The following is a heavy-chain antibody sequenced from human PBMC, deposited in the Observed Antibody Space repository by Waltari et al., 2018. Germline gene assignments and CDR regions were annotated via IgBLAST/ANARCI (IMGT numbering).Heavy chain of an antibody. D-gene: IGHD2-15*01. J-gene: IGHJ4*02. Sequence: QVQLVQSGAEVKKPGSSVKVSCKASGGTFSSYAISWVRQAPGQGLEWMGGLIPVFGTANYAQKFQGRVTITADESTSTAYMELSSLSSEDTAVYYCARSCSGGSCYNYFDYWGQGTLVTVSS. CDR3: ARSCSGGSCYNYFDY. CDR1: GGTFSSYA. CDR2: LIPVFGTA. V-gene: IGHV1-69*12.